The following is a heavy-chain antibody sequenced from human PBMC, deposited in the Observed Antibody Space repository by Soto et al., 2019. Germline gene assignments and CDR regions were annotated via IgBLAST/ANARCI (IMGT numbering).Heavy chain of an antibody. CDR2: INHSGST. D-gene: IGHD2-15*01. J-gene: IGHJ4*02. Sequence: QVQLQQWGAGLLKPSETLSLTCAVYGGSFSGYYWSWIRQPPGKGLEWIGEINHSGSTNYNPSLRSRVTISVDTSKNQFSLKLSSVTAADTAVYYCARGVRWPPALFSRDCWGQGTLVTVSS. CDR3: ARGVRWPPALFSRDC. CDR1: GGSFSGYY. V-gene: IGHV4-34*01.